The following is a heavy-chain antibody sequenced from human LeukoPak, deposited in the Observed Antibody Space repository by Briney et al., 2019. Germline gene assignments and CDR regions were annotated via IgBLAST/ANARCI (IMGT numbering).Heavy chain of an antibody. Sequence: PGGSLRLSCAASGFTFSSYGMHWVRQAPGKGLEWVAVIWYDGVNKYYADSVKGRFTISRDMPKNTLYLQMNSLRAEDTAVYYCAREGIVATLDYWGQGTLVTVSS. CDR3: AREGIVATLDY. CDR1: GFTFSSYG. D-gene: IGHD5-12*01. CDR2: IWYDGVNK. J-gene: IGHJ4*02. V-gene: IGHV3-33*08.